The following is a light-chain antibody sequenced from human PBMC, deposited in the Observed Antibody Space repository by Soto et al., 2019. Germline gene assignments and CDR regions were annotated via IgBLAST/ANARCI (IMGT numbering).Light chain of an antibody. CDR1: QSVNSNS. V-gene: IGKV3-20*01. CDR3: QQYGTSSLT. J-gene: IGKJ1*01. CDR2: AAS. Sequence: EIVLTQSPGTLSLSPGETATFSCRASQSVNSNSLAWYQQKPGQAPRLLIYAASSRVGCIPDKYSGSGSGTDFTLTISRLEPEDFAVYYCQQYGTSSLTFGQGTKVEIK.